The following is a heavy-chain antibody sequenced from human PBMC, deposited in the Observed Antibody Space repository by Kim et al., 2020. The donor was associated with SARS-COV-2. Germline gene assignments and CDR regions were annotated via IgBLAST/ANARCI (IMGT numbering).Heavy chain of an antibody. CDR2: ISHDVSSK. D-gene: IGHD3-10*01. CDR3: ASSITVGGSIDY. V-gene: IGHV3-30*03. Sequence: GGSLRLSCAASGFTFSDYAMHWVRQAPGKGLEWVAVISHDVSSKYYADSVKGRFTSCRDNSKNTLYLQMNSLRDEDTALYYCASSITVGGSIDYWGQGTLVTVSS. J-gene: IGHJ4*02. CDR1: GFTFSDYA.